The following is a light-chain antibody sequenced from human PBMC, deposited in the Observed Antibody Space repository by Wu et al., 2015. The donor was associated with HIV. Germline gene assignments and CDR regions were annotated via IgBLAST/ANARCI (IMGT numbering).Light chain of an antibody. J-gene: IGKJ2*01. CDR1: QSVNSN. CDR2: GAS. CDR3: QQYDNWPPYT. V-gene: IGKV3-15*01. Sequence: EIVMTQSPATLSVSLGERATLSCRTSQSVNSNLAWYQQKPGQAPRLLIYGASTRAPGIPARFSGAGSGTEFTLTITSMQSEDFAVYHCQQYDNWPPYTFGQGTKLEIK.